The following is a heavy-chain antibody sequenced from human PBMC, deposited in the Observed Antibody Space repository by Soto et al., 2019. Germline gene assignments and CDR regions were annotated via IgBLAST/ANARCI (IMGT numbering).Heavy chain of an antibody. V-gene: IGHV3-49*03. CDR3: TRPTGYSSGEYDY. D-gene: IGHD6-19*01. Sequence: GSLRLSCTASGFTFGDYAMSWFRQAPGKGLEWVGFIRSKAYGGTTEYAASVKGRFTISRDDSKSIAYLQMNSLKTEDTAVYYCTRPTGYSSGEYDYWGQGTLVTVSS. CDR2: IRSKAYGGTT. J-gene: IGHJ4*02. CDR1: GFTFGDYA.